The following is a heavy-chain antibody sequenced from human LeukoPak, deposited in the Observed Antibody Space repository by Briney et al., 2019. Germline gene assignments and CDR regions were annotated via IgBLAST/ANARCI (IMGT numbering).Heavy chain of an antibody. CDR2: MGPNNGNT. V-gene: IGHV1-8*01. Sequence: ASVKVSCRASGYTFTSYDINWVRQATGQGLEWMGWMGPNNGNTSYAQKFQDRRTMTSNTSISKAYIELSSLRSEDTAVYYCARGRKTGTRVAVDIWGQGTMVSVSS. J-gene: IGHJ3*02. CDR1: GYTFTSYD. CDR3: ARGRKTGTRVAVDI.